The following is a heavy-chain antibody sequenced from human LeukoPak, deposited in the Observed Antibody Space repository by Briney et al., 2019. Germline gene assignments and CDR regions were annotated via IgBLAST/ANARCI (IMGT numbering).Heavy chain of an antibody. J-gene: IGHJ6*02. CDR1: GGSISSYY. CDR3: ARVPYYYGMDV. Sequence: SETLSLTSTVSGGSISSYYWSWIRQPPGKGLEWIGYIYYSGSTNYNPSLKSRVTISVDTSKNQFSLKLSSVTAADTAVYYCARVPYYYGMDVWGQGTTVTVSS. CDR2: IYYSGST. V-gene: IGHV4-59*01.